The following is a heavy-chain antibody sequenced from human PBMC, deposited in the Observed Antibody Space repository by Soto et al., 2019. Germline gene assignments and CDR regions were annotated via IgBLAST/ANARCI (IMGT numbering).Heavy chain of an antibody. CDR2: IPYDGSNK. J-gene: IGHJ4*02. D-gene: IGHD1-20*01. V-gene: IGHV3-30*18. CDR1: GFTLSSCV. CDR3: AKDRSKWNQGDYDY. Sequence: GWSLRLSWAASGFTLSSCVMHWVRQAPGKGLEWVAVIPYDGSNKYYTDSVKGRFTISRDNSKNTLYLQMNSLRAEDTAVYYCAKDRSKWNQGDYDYWGQGTLVTVSS.